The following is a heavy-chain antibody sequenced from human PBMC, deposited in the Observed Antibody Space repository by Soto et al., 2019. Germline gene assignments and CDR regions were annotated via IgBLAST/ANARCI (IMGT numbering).Heavy chain of an antibody. D-gene: IGHD3-10*01. Sequence: EVQLLESGGGLVQPGGSLRLSCETSGFSFNTYAMTWVRQAPGMGLEWVAVINYSGRTTFHAQSVKGRFTISRDNSRNTVFLQMDSLRAEDTAVYYCVKPRGSGKNYYYHMGVWGLGTTVIVSS. CDR1: GFSFNTYA. J-gene: IGHJ6*02. CDR2: INYSGRTT. V-gene: IGHV3-23*01. CDR3: VKPRGSGKNYYYHMGV.